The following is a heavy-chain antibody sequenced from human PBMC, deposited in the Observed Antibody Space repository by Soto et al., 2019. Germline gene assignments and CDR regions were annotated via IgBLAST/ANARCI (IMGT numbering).Heavy chain of an antibody. CDR3: ARDKARPQLGGNYYYIMDV. D-gene: IGHD3-3*02. Sequence: QVQVEQSGAEVKKPGSSVKVSCKASGGTFSTAAISWVRQAPGQGLEWMGGIMPIFRTADYAQKFQGRVTITADESTTTAYLELRSLRSEDTAVYYCARDKARPQLGGNYYYIMDVWGQGTTVTVSS. J-gene: IGHJ6*02. V-gene: IGHV1-69*12. CDR1: GGTFSTAA. CDR2: IMPIFRTA.